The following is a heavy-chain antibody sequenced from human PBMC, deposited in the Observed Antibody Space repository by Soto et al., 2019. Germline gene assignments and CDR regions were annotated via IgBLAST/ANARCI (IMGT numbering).Heavy chain of an antibody. CDR3: ARDKAPSDV. J-gene: IGHJ6*02. Sequence: ASVKVSCKASGYTFTSYAMHWVRQAPGQRLEWMGWINAGNGSTKYSQKFQGRVTITRDTSASTAYMELSSLRSEDTAVYYCARDKAPSDVWGQGTTVTVSS. CDR1: GYTFTSYA. CDR2: INAGNGST. V-gene: IGHV1-3*01.